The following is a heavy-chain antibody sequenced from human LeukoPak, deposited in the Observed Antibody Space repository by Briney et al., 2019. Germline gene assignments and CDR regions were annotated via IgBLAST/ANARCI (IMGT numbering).Heavy chain of an antibody. CDR2: ISPSSGGT. V-gene: IGHV1-2*02. Sequence: ASVKVSCKASGYTFTDYYVHWVRQAPGQGLEWMGWISPSSGGTNYAQKFQGRVTMTRDTSISTAYMELSSLRSDDTGVYYCARGWGFGSIDYWGQGTLVTVSS. J-gene: IGHJ4*02. CDR1: GYTFTDYY. D-gene: IGHD7-27*01. CDR3: ARGWGFGSIDY.